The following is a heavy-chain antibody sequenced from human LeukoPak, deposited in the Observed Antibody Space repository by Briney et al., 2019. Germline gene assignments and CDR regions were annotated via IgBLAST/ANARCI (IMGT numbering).Heavy chain of an antibody. V-gene: IGHV3-48*03. Sequence: QTGGSQRLSCEASGFSLSSYEMNWVRQAPGKGLEWVSHISSRGSTIYYADSVKGRFTISRDNAKNSLYLQMNSLRAEDTAVYYCARVGWVLRYAFDIWGQGTMVTVPS. D-gene: IGHD3-16*01. CDR1: GFSLSSYE. CDR3: ARVGWVLRYAFDI. J-gene: IGHJ3*02. CDR2: ISSRGSTI.